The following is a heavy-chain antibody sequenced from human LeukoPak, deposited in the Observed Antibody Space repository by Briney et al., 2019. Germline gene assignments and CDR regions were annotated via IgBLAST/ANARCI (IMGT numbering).Heavy chain of an antibody. Sequence: ASVKVSCKASGYTFTKYAVNWVRQAPGQGLEWMGWINPKTGNPTYAQGFTGRFVFSLDTSVSTAYLQISSLKAEDTAVYYCARRDTAMVIDFLQHWGQGTLVTVSS. CDR2: INPKTGNP. J-gene: IGHJ1*01. CDR3: ARRDTAMVIDFLQH. CDR1: GYTFTKYA. V-gene: IGHV7-4-1*02. D-gene: IGHD5-18*01.